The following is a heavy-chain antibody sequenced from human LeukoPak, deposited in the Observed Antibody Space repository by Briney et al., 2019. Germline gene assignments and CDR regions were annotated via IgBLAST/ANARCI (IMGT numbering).Heavy chain of an antibody. Sequence: GSSVKVSCKASGGTFSSYAISWVRQAPGQGLEWMGGIIPIFGTANYAQKFQGRVTITTDESTSTAYMELSSLRSEDTAVYYYARDAGDGSCLDYWGQGTLVTVSS. CDR1: GGTFSSYA. V-gene: IGHV1-69*05. CDR3: ARDAGDGSCLDY. D-gene: IGHD1-26*01. J-gene: IGHJ4*02. CDR2: IIPIFGTA.